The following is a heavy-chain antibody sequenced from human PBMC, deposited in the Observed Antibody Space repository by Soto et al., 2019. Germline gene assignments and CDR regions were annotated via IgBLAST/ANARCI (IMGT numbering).Heavy chain of an antibody. CDR1: GGTFSSYA. Sequence: QVQLVQSGAEVKKPGSSVKVSCKASGGTFSSYAISWVRQAPGQGLEWMGGIIPIFGTANYAQNFQGRVTITAXASTSXXYMELSSLRSEDTAVYYCATYDYVWGSPGRGPFDYWGQGTLVTVSS. CDR2: IIPIFGTA. CDR3: ATYDYVWGSPGRGPFDY. J-gene: IGHJ4*02. V-gene: IGHV1-69*12. D-gene: IGHD3-16*01.